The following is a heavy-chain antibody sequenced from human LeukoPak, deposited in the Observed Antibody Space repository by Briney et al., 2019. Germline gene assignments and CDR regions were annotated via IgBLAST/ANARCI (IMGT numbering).Heavy chain of an antibody. J-gene: IGHJ3*02. CDR2: INSDGSST. CDR1: GFTFSSYW. D-gene: IGHD2-21*02. V-gene: IGHV3-74*01. Sequence: GGSLRLSCAASGFTFSSYWMYWGRQAQGKGLVWVSHINSDGSSTSYADSVKGRFTISRDNAKNTLYLRMNSLRAEDTAVYYCARVGFNCGGDCYPYAFDIWGQGTMVTVS. CDR3: ARVGFNCGGDCYPYAFDI.